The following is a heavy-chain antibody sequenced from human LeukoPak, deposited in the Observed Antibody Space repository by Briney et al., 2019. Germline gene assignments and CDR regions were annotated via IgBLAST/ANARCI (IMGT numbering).Heavy chain of an antibody. CDR1: GGSINSYC. D-gene: IGHD3-10*01. CDR2: IYYSGST. J-gene: IGHJ3*02. Sequence: SETLSLTCTVSGGSINSYCWSWIRQPPGKGLEYIGYIYYSGSTDYNPSLKSRVTISVDTSKNRFSLNLSSVTAADTAVYYCAREQITMVRGVIRRDAFDIWGQGTMVTVSS. CDR3: AREQITMVRGVIRRDAFDI. V-gene: IGHV4-59*12.